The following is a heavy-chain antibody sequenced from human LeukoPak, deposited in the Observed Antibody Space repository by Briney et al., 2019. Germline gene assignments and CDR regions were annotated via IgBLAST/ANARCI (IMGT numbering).Heavy chain of an antibody. CDR3: ARVRLGYGGPIEGNSWFDP. CDR2: IYYSGST. J-gene: IGHJ5*02. D-gene: IGHD4-23*01. V-gene: IGHV4-39*01. CDR1: GGSISSSSYY. Sequence: KPSETLSLTCTVSGGSISSSSYYWGWIRQPPGKGLEWIGSIYYSGSTYYNPSLKSRVTISVDTSKNQFSLKLSSVTAADTAVYYCARVRLGYGGPIEGNSWFDPWGQGTLVTVSS.